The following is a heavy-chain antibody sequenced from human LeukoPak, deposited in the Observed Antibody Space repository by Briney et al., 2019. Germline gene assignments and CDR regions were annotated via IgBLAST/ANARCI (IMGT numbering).Heavy chain of an antibody. D-gene: IGHD5-24*01. V-gene: IGHV5-51*01. J-gene: IGHJ4*02. Sequence: GECLKISCKGSGYRFGNYWIALVRQMPGKGLESMGIIYPGDSDTRYSPSFQGQVTFSADKSISTAYLQWSSLKASDTAMYYCARLSDGYNDFWGQGTLVTVSS. CDR3: ARLSDGYNDF. CDR2: IYPGDSDT. CDR1: GYRFGNYW.